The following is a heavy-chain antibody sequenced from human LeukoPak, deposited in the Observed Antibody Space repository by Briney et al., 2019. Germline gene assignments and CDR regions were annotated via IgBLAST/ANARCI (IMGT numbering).Heavy chain of an antibody. CDR3: AKGDKPAAIS. CDR1: GFTFSSYA. D-gene: IGHD2-2*01. J-gene: IGHJ4*02. CDR2: ISYDGSNK. Sequence: GGSLRLSCAASGFTFSSYAMHWVRQAPGKGLGWVAVISYDGSNKYYADSVKGRFTISRDNSKNTLYLQMNSPRAEDTAVYYCAKGDKPAAISWGQGTLVTVSS. V-gene: IGHV3-30-3*01.